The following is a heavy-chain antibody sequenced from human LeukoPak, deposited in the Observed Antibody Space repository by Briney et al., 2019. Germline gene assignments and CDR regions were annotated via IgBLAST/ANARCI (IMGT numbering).Heavy chain of an antibody. D-gene: IGHD3-10*01. CDR1: GFTFSSYS. CDR3: ARGELKPPRNSLLWFGESWAGGVYDAFDI. Sequence: GGSLRLSCAASGFTFSSYSMNWVRQAPGKGLEWVSSISSSSSYIYYADSVKGRFTISRDNAKNSLYLQMNSLRAEDTAVYYCARGELKPPRNSLLWFGESWAGGVYDAFDIWGQGTMVTVSS. V-gene: IGHV3-21*01. CDR2: ISSSSSYI. J-gene: IGHJ3*02.